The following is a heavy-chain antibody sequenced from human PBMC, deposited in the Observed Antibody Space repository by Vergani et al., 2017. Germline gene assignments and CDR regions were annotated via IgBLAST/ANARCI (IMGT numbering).Heavy chain of an antibody. CDR2: INAGNGNT. CDR3: ARVGEYRMIV. CDR1: GYTFTSYA. V-gene: IGHV1-3*01. Sequence: QVQLVQSGAEVKKPGAPGKVSCKASGYTFTSYAMHWVRQAPGQRVEWMGWINAGNGNTKYSQKFQGRVTVTRDTSASTAYMELCSLRSEDTAVYYCARVGEYRMIVWGQGTLVTVSS. J-gene: IGHJ4*02. D-gene: IGHD3-22*01.